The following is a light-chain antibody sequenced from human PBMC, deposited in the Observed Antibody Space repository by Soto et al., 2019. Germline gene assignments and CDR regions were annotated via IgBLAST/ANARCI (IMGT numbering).Light chain of an antibody. J-gene: IGLJ1*01. CDR2: EVS. CDR3: SSYTSTSNHYV. V-gene: IGLV2-14*01. Sequence: QYVQSHPASMCWSDGQSITISCTGSSGDVGGYNYVSWYQQHPGKAPKLIIYEVSNRPSGVSNRFSGSKSGNTASLTISGLQAEDEADYYCSSYTSTSNHYVFGTGTKVTV. CDR1: SGDVGGYNY.